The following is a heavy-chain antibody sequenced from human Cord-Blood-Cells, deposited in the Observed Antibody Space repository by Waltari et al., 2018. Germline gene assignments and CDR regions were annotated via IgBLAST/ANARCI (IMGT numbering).Heavy chain of an antibody. Sequence: QVQLQQWGAGLLKPSETLSLTCSVYGGSFSGYYWSWIRQPPGKGLEWIGEINHSGSTNYNPSLKSRVTISVDTSKNQFSLKLSAVTAADTAVYYCARGNSSSWYYYYGMDVWGQGTTVTVSS. CDR3: ARGNSSSWYYYYGMDV. D-gene: IGHD6-13*01. V-gene: IGHV4-34*01. CDR2: INHSGST. CDR1: GGSFSGYY. J-gene: IGHJ6*02.